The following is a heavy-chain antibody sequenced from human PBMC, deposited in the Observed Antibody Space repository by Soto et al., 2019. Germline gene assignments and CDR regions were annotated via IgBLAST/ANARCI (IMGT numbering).Heavy chain of an antibody. J-gene: IGHJ3*02. CDR3: LVVVITGDAFDI. V-gene: IGHV3-30-3*01. CDR2: ISYDGSNK. D-gene: IGHD3-22*01. CDR1: GFTFSSYA. Sequence: GGSLRLSCAASGFTFSSYAMHWVRQAPGKGLEWVAVISYDGSNKYYADSVKGRFTISRDNSKNTLYLQMNSLRAEDTAVYYCLVVVITGDAFDIWGQGTMVTVSS.